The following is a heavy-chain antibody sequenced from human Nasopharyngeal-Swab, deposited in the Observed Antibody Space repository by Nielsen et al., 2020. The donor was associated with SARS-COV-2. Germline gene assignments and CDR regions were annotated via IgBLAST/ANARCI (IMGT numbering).Heavy chain of an antibody. V-gene: IGHV4-39*01. CDR3: ARHGGYCSSTSCYSSWFDP. CDR2: IYYSGST. Sequence: GSLRLSCTVSGGSISSSSYYWGWIRQPPGKGLEWIGSIYYSGSTYYNPSLKSRVTISVDTSKNQFSLKLSSVTAADTAVYYCARHGGYCSSTSCYSSWFDPWGQGTLVTVSS. J-gene: IGHJ5*02. D-gene: IGHD2-2*02. CDR1: GGSISSSSYY.